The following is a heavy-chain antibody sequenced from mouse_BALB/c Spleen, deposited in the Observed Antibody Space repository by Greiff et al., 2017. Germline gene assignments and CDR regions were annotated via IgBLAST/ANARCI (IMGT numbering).Heavy chain of an antibody. CDR1: GFSLTSYG. Sequence: VQGVESGPGLVQPSQSLSITCTVSGFSLTSYGVHWVRQSPGKGLEWLGVIWSGGSTDYNAAFISRLSISKDNSKSQVFFKMNSLQANDTAIYYCARNRGYGNYWYFDVWGAGTTVTVSS. V-gene: IGHV2-2*02. D-gene: IGHD2-10*02. CDR2: IWSGGST. CDR3: ARNRGYGNYWYFDV. J-gene: IGHJ1*01.